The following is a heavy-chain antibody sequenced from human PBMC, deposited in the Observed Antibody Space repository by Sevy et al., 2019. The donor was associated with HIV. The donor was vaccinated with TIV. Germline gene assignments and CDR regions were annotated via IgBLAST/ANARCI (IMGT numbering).Heavy chain of an antibody. CDR3: AKKSAGVAAAGTLFGYNGMDV. Sequence: GGSLRLSCAASGFTFDEYTMHWVRQAPGKGLEWVSLISWDGGSTYYADSVKGRFTISRDNSKNSLYLQMNSLRTEDTALNYRAKKSAGVAAAGTLFGYNGMDVWGQGTTVTVSS. CDR2: ISWDGGST. J-gene: IGHJ6*02. D-gene: IGHD6-13*01. V-gene: IGHV3-43*01. CDR1: GFTFDEYT.